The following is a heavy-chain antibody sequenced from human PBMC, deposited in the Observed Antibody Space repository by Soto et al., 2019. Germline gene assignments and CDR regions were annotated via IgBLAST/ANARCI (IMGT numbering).Heavy chain of an antibody. D-gene: IGHD2-8*01. CDR2: IYYSGST. Sequence: SETLSLTCTVSGGSFSPNYWSWIRQPPGKGLEWVGYIYYSGSTNYNPSLKSRVTISVDTSKNQFSLKLSSVTAADTAVYYCARVRFWYCTNGVCPRGAFDIWGQGTMVTVSS. CDR3: ARVRFWYCTNGVCPRGAFDI. CDR1: GGSFSPNY. V-gene: IGHV4-59*01. J-gene: IGHJ3*02.